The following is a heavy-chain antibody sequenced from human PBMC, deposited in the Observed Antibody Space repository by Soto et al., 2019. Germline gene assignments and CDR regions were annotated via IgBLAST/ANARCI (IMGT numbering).Heavy chain of an antibody. CDR3: ARARYYDSSGYYYPGEGYCDY. CDR2: SYYSGST. D-gene: IGHD3-22*01. Sequence: QVQLQESGPGLVKPSQTLSLTCTVSGGSISSGDYYWSWIRQPPGKGLEWIGYSYYSGSTYYNPSLKRRVTISVDTSKNQFSLKLSSVTAADTAVYYCARARYYDSSGYYYPGEGYCDYWGQGTLVTVSS. V-gene: IGHV4-30-4*01. CDR1: GGSISSGDYY. J-gene: IGHJ4*02.